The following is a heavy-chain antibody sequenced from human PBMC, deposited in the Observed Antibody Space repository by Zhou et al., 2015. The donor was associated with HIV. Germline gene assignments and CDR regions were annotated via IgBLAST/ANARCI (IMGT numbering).Heavy chain of an antibody. CDR3: ARVSYHLTSYYFYAMDV. J-gene: IGHJ6*02. CDR2: IIPVFASA. V-gene: IGHV1-69*01. Sequence: QTQLVQSGAEVKKPGSSVKVSCKASGGTFSSYAISWVRQAPGEGLEWMGGIIPVFASANYAQKFQGRVTITADESTSTAYMELSSLRSEDTAVYYCARVSYHLTSYYFYAMDVWGQGTTVTVSS. CDR1: GGTFSSYA.